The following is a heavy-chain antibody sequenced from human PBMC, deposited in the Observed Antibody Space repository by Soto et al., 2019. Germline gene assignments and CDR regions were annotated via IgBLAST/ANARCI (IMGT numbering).Heavy chain of an antibody. D-gene: IGHD3-9*01. V-gene: IGHV1-69*02. CDR3: ARAGAPAYYILTGQNRQYYYYYMDV. CDR1: GGTFSSYT. CDR2: IIPSGGIT. Sequence: GASVKVSCKASGGTFSSYTISWVRQAPGQGLEWMGRIIPSGGITSYAQKFQGRVTMTRDKSTSTVYMELSSLRSEDTAVYYCARAGAPAYYILTGQNRQYYYYYMDVWGKGTTVTVSS. J-gene: IGHJ6*03.